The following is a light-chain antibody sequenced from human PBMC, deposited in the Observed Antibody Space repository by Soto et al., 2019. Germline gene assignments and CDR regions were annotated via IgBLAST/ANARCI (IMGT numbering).Light chain of an antibody. Sequence: EIVLTQSPGTLSLSPGERATLSCWASQSVSSSYLAWYQQKPGQAPRLLIYGASSRATGIPDRFSGSGSGTDFSLTISRLEPEDFAVYYCQQFGSSPWTFGQGTKVEVK. J-gene: IGKJ1*01. CDR2: GAS. CDR3: QQFGSSPWT. V-gene: IGKV3-20*01. CDR1: QSVSSSY.